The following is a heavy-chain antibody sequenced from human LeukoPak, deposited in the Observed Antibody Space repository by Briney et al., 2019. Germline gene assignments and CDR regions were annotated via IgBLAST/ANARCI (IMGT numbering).Heavy chain of an antibody. J-gene: IGHJ6*02. CDR1: GFTLSRYS. V-gene: IGHV3-48*02. D-gene: IGHD3-16*01. CDR3: ARIYVGDLNYHYYGMDV. CDR2: ISSSSSSI. Sequence: GGSLRLSCAASGFTLSRYSMHWVRQAPGKGLEWVSYISSSSSSIYYADSVKGRFTISRDNAKNSLYLQMNSLRDEDTAVYYCARIYVGDLNYHYYGMDVWGQGTTVTVSS.